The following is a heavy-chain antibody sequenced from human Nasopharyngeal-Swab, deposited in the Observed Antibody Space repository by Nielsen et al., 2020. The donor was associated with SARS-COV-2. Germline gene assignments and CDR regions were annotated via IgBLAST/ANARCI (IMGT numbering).Heavy chain of an antibody. V-gene: IGHV4-4*02. Sequence: SETLSLTCAVSAGSISSSNRRRGGRQPPGKGLEWIGEIYHSGSTNYNQSHKSRVTISVDKSKNQFSLKLSSVTAADTAVYYCARDAPLGGMDVWGQGTTVTVSS. J-gene: IGHJ6*02. CDR3: ARDAPLGGMDV. D-gene: IGHD3-16*01. CDR2: IYHSGST. CDR1: AGSISSSNR.